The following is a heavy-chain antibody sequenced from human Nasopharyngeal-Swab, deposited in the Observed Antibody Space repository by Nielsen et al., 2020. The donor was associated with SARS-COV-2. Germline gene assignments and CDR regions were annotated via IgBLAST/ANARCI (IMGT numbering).Heavy chain of an antibody. CDR3: AKNTGYSTGWNDAFDI. CDR2: ISGSGVST. Sequence: VRQAPGKGLEWVSSISGSGVSTYYVDSVKGRFTVSRDSSKNTLYLQMSSLRAEDTAVYFCAKNTGYSTGWNDAFDIWGQGTMVTVSS. V-gene: IGHV3-23*01. J-gene: IGHJ3*02. D-gene: IGHD6-19*01.